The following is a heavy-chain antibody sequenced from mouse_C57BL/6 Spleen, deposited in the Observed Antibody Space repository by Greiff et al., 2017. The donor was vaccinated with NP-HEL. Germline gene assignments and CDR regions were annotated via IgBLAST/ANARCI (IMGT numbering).Heavy chain of an antibody. J-gene: IGHJ2*01. V-gene: IGHV1-80*01. Sequence: QVQLKESGAELVKPGASVKISCKASGYAFSSYWMNWVKQRPGKGLEWIGQIYPGDGDTNYNGKFKGKATLTADKSSSTAYMQLSSLTSEDSAVYFCARQEAYYIDYWGQGTTLTVSS. D-gene: IGHD2-12*01. CDR1: GYAFSSYW. CDR2: IYPGDGDT. CDR3: ARQEAYYIDY.